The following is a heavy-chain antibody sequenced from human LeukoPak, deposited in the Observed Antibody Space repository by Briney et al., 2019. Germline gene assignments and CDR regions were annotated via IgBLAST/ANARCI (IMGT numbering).Heavy chain of an antibody. J-gene: IGHJ4*02. V-gene: IGHV1-2*02. D-gene: IGHD4-17*01. CDR1: GYTFTCYY. CDR2: INPNSGGT. Sequence: ASVKVSCKASGYTFTCYYMHWVRQAPGQGLEWMGWINPNSGGTNYAQKFHGRVTMTRDTSISTAYMALSRLRSDDTAVYYCARVIYGDYLYFDYWGQGTLVTVSS. CDR3: ARVIYGDYLYFDY.